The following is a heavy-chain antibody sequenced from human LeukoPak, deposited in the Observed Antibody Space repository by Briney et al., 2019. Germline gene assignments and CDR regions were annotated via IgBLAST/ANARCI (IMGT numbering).Heavy chain of an antibody. V-gene: IGHV4-34*01. D-gene: IGHD6-19*01. CDR1: GGSFSGYY. CDR2: INHSGST. CDR3: ARGTVSSGWDDYFDY. J-gene: IGHJ4*02. Sequence: PSETLSLTCAVYGGSFSGYYWSWIRQPPGKGLEWIGEINHSGSTNYNPSLKSRVTISVDTSKNQFSLKLSSVTAADTAMYYCARGTVSSGWDDYFDYWGQGTLVTVSS.